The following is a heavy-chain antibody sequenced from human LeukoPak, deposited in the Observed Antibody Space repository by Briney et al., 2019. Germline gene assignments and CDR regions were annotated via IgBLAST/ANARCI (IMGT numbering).Heavy chain of an antibody. Sequence: SETLSLTCTVSGGSISSSNYYWSWIRQPAGKGLEWIGRIYTSGSTNYNPSLKSRVTISVDTSKNQFSLKLSSVTAADTAVYYCAREYYYYDSSGYYPNFDYWGQGTLVTVSS. CDR2: IYTSGST. D-gene: IGHD3-22*01. J-gene: IGHJ4*02. CDR1: GGSISSSNYY. V-gene: IGHV4-61*02. CDR3: AREYYYYDSSGYYPNFDY.